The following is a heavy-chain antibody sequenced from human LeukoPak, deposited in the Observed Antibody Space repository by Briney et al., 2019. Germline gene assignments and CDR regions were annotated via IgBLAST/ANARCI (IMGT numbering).Heavy chain of an antibody. CDR1: GGSIGSYY. D-gene: IGHD3-10*01. V-gene: IGHV4-59*01. CDR2: IHDSGST. CDR3: ARVRSGGDWFDP. Sequence: SETLSLTCAVSGGSIGSYYWSWIRQPPGKGLEWIGYIHDSGSTKYNPSLKSRVTMSVDTSRNHLSLKLTSVTAADTAVYYCARVRSGGDWFDPWCQGTLVTVSS. J-gene: IGHJ5*02.